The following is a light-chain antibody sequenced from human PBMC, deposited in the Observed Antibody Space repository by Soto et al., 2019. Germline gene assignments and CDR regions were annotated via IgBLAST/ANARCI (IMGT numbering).Light chain of an antibody. CDR1: QAISSY. Sequence: DIPLTQSPSFVSASVRARVTITCRASQAISSYLAWYQQKPGQAPKLLIHSASVLESGVPARFSVSGSGTHFTLSLNILQPEDSARDYCQRLSSWHPFTFGQEPLLDIK. V-gene: IGKV1-9*01. J-gene: IGKJ5*01. CDR3: QRLSSWHPFT. CDR2: SAS.